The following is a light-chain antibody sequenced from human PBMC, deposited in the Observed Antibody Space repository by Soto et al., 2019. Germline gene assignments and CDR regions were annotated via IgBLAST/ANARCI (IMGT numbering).Light chain of an antibody. CDR2: EVT. CDR3: SSYTSNNTWV. CDR1: SSDVGGYNY. V-gene: IGLV2-14*01. J-gene: IGLJ3*02. Sequence: QSALTQPAAVSGSPGQSITISCTGTSSDVGGYNYVFWYQQHPGKAPKLMIYEVTNRPSGVSNRFSGSKSGNTASLTISGIQAEDEADYYCSSYTSNNTWVFGGGTQLTVL.